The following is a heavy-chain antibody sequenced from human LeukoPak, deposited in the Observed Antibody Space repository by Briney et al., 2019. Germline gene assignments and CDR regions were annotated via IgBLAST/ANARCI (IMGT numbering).Heavy chain of an antibody. Sequence: PGGSLRLSCAASGFTFSSYAMHWVRQAPGEGLEWVAVISYDGSNKYYADSVKGRFTISRDNSKNTLYLQMNSLRAEDTAVYYCARGYSSGSLLFDYWGQGTLVTVSS. D-gene: IGHD6-19*01. CDR2: ISYDGSNK. CDR3: ARGYSSGSLLFDY. V-gene: IGHV3-30-3*01. CDR1: GFTFSSYA. J-gene: IGHJ4*02.